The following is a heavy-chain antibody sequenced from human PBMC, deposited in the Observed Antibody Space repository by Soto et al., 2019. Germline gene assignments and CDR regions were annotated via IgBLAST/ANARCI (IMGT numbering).Heavy chain of an antibody. CDR3: ARASIAARLLGY. CDR1: VYTFTSYD. CDR2: MNPNSGNT. Sequence: XSVKVSCKASVYTFTSYDINWVRQATGQGLEWMGWMNPNSGNTGYAQKFQGRVTMTRNTSISTAYMELSSLRSEDTAVYYCARASIAARLLGYWGQGTLVTVSS. J-gene: IGHJ4*02. D-gene: IGHD6-6*01. V-gene: IGHV1-8*01.